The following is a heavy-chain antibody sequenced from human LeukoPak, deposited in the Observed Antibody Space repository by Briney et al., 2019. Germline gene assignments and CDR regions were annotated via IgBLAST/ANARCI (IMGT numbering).Heavy chain of an antibody. CDR1: GFTFSSYS. Sequence: PGGSLRLSCAASGFTFSSYSMNWVRQAPGKGLEWVSSTSSSSSYIYYADSVKGRFTISRDNAKNSLYLQMNSLRAEDTAVYYCARGTAMDSFDYWGQGTLVTVSS. CDR3: ARGTAMDSFDY. CDR2: TSSSSSYI. D-gene: IGHD5-18*01. V-gene: IGHV3-21*01. J-gene: IGHJ4*02.